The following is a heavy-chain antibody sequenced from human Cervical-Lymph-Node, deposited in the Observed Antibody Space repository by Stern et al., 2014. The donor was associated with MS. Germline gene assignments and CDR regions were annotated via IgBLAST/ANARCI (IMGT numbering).Heavy chain of an antibody. CDR3: ARVDLVDTAMVKAPYY. V-gene: IGHV1-18*04. CDR1: GYTFTSYG. D-gene: IGHD5-18*01. CDR2: ISAYNGNT. Sequence: DQLVESGAEVKKPGASVKVSCKASGYTFTSYGISWVRQAPGQGLEWMGWISAYNGNTNYAQKLQGRVTMTTDTSTSTAYMELRSLRSDDTAVYYCARVDLVDTAMVKAPYYWGQGTLVTVSS. J-gene: IGHJ4*02.